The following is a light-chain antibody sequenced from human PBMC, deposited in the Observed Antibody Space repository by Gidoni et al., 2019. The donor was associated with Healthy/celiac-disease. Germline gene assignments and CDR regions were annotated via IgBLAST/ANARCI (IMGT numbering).Light chain of an antibody. V-gene: IGKV1-33*01. Sequence: DILMTQSPSSLSASVGDRVTITCQASQDISNYLNWYQQKPGKAPKLLIYDASNWETGVPSRFSGSGSGTDFTFTISSLEPEDIATYYCQQYDNLPLTFXGXTKVEIK. CDR1: QDISNY. CDR3: QQYDNLPLT. J-gene: IGKJ4*01. CDR2: DAS.